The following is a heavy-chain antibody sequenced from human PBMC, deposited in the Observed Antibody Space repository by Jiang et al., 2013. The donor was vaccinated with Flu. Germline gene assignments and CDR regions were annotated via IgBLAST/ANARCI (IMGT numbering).Heavy chain of an antibody. CDR1: GGSISSGSYY. CDR3: ARTVAGNFDY. CDR2: IYTSGST. J-gene: IGHJ4*02. D-gene: IGHD6-19*01. V-gene: IGHV4-61*02. Sequence: GPGLVKPSQTLSLTCTVSGGSISSGSYYWSWIRQPAGKGLEWIGRIYTSGSTNYNPSLKSRVTISVDTSKNQFSLKLSSVTAADTAVYYCARTVAGNFDYWGQGTLVTVSS.